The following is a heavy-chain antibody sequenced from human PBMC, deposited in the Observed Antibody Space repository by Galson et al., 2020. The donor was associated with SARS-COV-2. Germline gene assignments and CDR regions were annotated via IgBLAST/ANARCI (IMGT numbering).Heavy chain of an antibody. CDR3: AHVHTHFYYYGMDV. CDR1: GFSLSTSGVG. J-gene: IGHJ6*04. CDR2: IYWDDDK. V-gene: IGHV2-5*02. Sequence: SGPTLVKPTQTLTLTCTFSGFSLSTSGVGVGWIRQPPVKALEWLALIYWDDDKRYSPSLKSRLTITKDTSKNQVVLTMTNMDPVDTATYHCAHVHTHFYYYGMDVRGKGTTVTVSS.